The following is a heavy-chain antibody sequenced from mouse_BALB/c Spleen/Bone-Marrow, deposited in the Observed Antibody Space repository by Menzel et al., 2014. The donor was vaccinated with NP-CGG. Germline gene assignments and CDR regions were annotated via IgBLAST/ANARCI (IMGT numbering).Heavy chain of an antibody. CDR3: ARSGLRRPAMDY. J-gene: IGHJ4*01. V-gene: IGHV2-9*02. Sequence: VQRVESGPGLVAPSQSLSITCTVSGFSLTSYGVHWVRQPPGKGLEWLGVIWAGGSTNYNSALMSRLSISKDNSKSQVFLKMNSLQIGDTAMYYCARSGLRRPAMDYWGQGTSVTVSS. D-gene: IGHD2-4*01. CDR2: IWAGGST. CDR1: GFSLTSYG.